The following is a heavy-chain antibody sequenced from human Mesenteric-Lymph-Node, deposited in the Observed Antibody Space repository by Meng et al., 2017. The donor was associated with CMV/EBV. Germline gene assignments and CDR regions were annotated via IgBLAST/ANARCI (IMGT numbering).Heavy chain of an antibody. J-gene: IGHJ4*02. CDR1: GDSISSNSYY. Sequence: GSLRLSCTVSGDSISSNSYYWGWIRQPPGKGLEWIGSIYYSGSTYYNPSLKSRVTISVDTSKNQFSLKLSSVTAADTAVYYCARLEMATIALGTWGQGTLVTVSS. D-gene: IGHD5-24*01. V-gene: IGHV4-39*01. CDR2: IYYSGST. CDR3: ARLEMATIALGT.